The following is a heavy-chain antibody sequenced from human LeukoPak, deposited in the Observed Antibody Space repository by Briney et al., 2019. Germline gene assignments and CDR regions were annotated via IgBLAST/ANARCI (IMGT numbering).Heavy chain of an antibody. J-gene: IGHJ4*02. CDR3: ATTMVRGVSLRY. CDR2: INHSGST. D-gene: IGHD3-10*01. V-gene: IGHV4-34*01. Sequence: SETLSLTCAVYGGSFSGYYWSWIRQPPGKGLEWIGEINHSGSTNYNPSLKSRVTISVDTSKNQFSLKLSSVTAADTAVYYCATTMVRGVSLRYWGQGTLVTVSS. CDR1: GGSFSGYY.